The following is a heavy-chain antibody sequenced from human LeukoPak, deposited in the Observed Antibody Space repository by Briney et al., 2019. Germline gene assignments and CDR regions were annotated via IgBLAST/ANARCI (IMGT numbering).Heavy chain of an antibody. CDR1: GGSISSYY. D-gene: IGHD2-15*01. V-gene: IGHV4-59*08. Sequence: SETLSLTCTVSGGSISSYYWSWIRQPPGKGLEWIGYIYYSGSTNYNPSLKSRVTISVDTSKNQFSLKLSSVTAADTAVYYCARPNCSGGSCYSAEFDYWGQGTLVTVSS. CDR2: IYYSGST. J-gene: IGHJ4*02. CDR3: ARPNCSGGSCYSAEFDY.